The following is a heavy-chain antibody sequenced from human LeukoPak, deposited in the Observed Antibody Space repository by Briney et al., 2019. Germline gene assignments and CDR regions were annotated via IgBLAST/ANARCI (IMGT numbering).Heavy chain of an antibody. CDR1: GFTVSNNY. V-gene: IGHV3-53*01. J-gene: IGHJ4*02. Sequence: GGSLRLSCAASGFTVSNNYMSWVRQTPGKGLEWVSVIYVGGSAYYADSVKGRFTISGDSSKNTLYLQMNSLRAEDTAVYYCARLKVDGTHFDYWGQGTLVTVSS. D-gene: IGHD3-9*01. CDR3: ARLKVDGTHFDY. CDR2: IYVGGSA.